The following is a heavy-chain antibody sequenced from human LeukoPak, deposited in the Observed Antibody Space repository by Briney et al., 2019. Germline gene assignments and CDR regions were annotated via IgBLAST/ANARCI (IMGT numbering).Heavy chain of an antibody. J-gene: IGHJ4*02. V-gene: IGHV4-59*01. CDR3: ARDGSDYYDSSGYHYDY. D-gene: IGHD3-22*01. CDR1: GGSISSYY. CDR2: IYYSGST. Sequence: PSETLSLTCTVSGGSISSYYWSWIRQPPGKGLEWIGYIYYSGSTNYNPSLKSRVTISVDTSKNQFSLKLSSVTAADTAVYYCARDGSDYYDSSGYHYDYWGQGTLVTVSS.